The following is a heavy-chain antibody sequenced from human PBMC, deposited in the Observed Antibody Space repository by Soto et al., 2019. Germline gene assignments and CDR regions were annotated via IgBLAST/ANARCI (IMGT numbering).Heavy chain of an antibody. CDR1: GGSFSGYY. J-gene: IGHJ4*02. Sequence: QVQLQQWGAGLLKPSETLSLTCAVYGGSFSGYYWSWIRQPPGKGLEWIGEINHSGSTNYNPSLTSGVTISVDTSKNQFSLKLSSVTAADTAVYYCARGDYGDYVGLDYWGQGTLVTVSS. D-gene: IGHD4-17*01. V-gene: IGHV4-34*01. CDR2: INHSGST. CDR3: ARGDYGDYVGLDY.